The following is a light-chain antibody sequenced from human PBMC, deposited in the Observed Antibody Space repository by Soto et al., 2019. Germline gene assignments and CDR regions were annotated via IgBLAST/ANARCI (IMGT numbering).Light chain of an antibody. CDR3: GSYTSSSTLVV. V-gene: IGLV2-14*01. CDR2: DVS. J-gene: IGLJ2*01. CDR1: SSDVGGYNY. Sequence: QSALTQPASVSGSPGQSITISCTGTSSDVGGYNYVSWYQRHPGKAPKLMTYDVSNRPSGVSNRFSGSKSGNTASLTISGLQAEDEADYYCGSYTSSSTLVVFGGGTKLTVL.